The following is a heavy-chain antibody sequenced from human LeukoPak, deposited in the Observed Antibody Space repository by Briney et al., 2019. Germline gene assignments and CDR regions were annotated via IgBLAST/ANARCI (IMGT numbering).Heavy chain of an antibody. V-gene: IGHV4-59*01. CDR1: GGSISRYY. Sequence: SETLSLTCTVSGGSISRYYWSWIRHPPGKGLEWFCYVYDSGTTNYNPSLKSRVTISVDTSKNQFSLKMSSVTAADTAVYYCARVSWFPGTSYYYMDVWGKGTTVTVSS. J-gene: IGHJ6*03. D-gene: IGHD1-1*01. CDR3: ARVSWFPGTSYYYMDV. CDR2: VYDSGTT.